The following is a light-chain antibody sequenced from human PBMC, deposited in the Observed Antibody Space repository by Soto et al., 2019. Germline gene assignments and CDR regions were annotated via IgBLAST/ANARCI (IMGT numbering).Light chain of an antibody. Sequence: EIVMTQSPATLSVSLGDRVTLSCRASQSISSNLAWYQQKPGQAPRLLMFGTSSRATGFPARFSASGSGTEFNLTISSLQSEDFGAYYCQQYNSWPRTTFGGGTKVEIK. V-gene: IGKV3-15*01. J-gene: IGKJ4*01. CDR2: GTS. CDR1: QSISSN. CDR3: QQYNSWPRTT.